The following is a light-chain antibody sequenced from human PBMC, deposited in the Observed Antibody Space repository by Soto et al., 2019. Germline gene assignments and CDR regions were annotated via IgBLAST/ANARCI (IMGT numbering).Light chain of an antibody. CDR2: MAS. CDR3: QQHNSYPAK. V-gene: IGKV1-5*03. CDR1: QSISTW. Sequence: DIQMTLSPSTLSASVGDRVTITCRASQSISTWLAWYQQKPGKAPKLLIYMASTLESVVPSRFSGSASGTEFNLTVTGLQPDYFAPYYGQQHNSYPAKFGQGTKVEIK. J-gene: IGKJ1*01.